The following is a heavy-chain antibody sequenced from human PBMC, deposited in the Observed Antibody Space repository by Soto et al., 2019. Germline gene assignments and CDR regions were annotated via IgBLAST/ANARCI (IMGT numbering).Heavy chain of an antibody. CDR2: ISSSSSYI. CDR1: GFTFSSYS. V-gene: IGHV3-21*01. D-gene: IGHD2-2*01. Sequence: PGGSLRLSCAASGFTFSSYSMNWVRQAPGKGLEWVSSISSSSSYIYYADSVKGRFTISRDNAKNSLYQQMNSLRDEDTALYYCARFPVTGGFCSSTSCGTLTPGVGGFDFWGQGTLVTVSS. CDR3: ARFPVTGGFCSSTSCGTLTPGVGGFDF. J-gene: IGHJ4*02.